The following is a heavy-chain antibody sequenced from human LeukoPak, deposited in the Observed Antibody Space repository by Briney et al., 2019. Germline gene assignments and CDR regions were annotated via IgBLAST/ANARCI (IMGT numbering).Heavy chain of an antibody. CDR2: IYYSGST. V-gene: IGHV4-30-4*01. Sequence: SETLSLTCTVSGGSISSGDYYWSWIRQPPGKGLEWIGYIYYSGSTYYNPSLKSRVTISVDTSKNRFSLKLSSVTAADTAVYYCASGVGAATAGYWGQGTLVTVSS. CDR1: GGSISSGDYY. D-gene: IGHD1-26*01. J-gene: IGHJ4*02. CDR3: ASGVGAATAGY.